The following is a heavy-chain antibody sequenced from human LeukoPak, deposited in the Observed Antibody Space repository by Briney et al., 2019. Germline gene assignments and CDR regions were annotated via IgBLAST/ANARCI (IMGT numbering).Heavy chain of an antibody. J-gene: IGHJ4*02. CDR3: ARGISGCLPFED. CDR1: GFSLSTSGMC. V-gene: IGHV2-70*01. Sequence: SGPALVKPTQTLTLTCSFSGFSLSTSGMCVTWIRQPPGKALEWLAHIDWDDDKYYNTSLKTRLTISKDTSKNQVVLTMTNMDPEDTATYYCARGISGCLPFEDWGQGTLVIVSS. CDR2: IDWDDDK. D-gene: IGHD3-22*01.